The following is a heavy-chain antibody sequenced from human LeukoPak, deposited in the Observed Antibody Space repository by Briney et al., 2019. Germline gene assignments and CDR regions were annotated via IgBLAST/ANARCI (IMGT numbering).Heavy chain of an antibody. CDR2: IYHSGGT. J-gene: IGHJ5*02. CDR1: GGSINDAS. CDR3: ARDRWFDP. V-gene: IGHV4-59*12. Sequence: SETLSLTCTVSGGSINDASWNWIRKPPGQGLEWIGYIYHSGGTNYNPSLKSRVTISLDTSKNQFSLKMISVTAADTAMYYCARDRWFDPWGQGTLVTVSS.